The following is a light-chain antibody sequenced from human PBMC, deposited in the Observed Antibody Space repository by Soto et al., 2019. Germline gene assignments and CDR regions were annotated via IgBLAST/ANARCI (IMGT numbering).Light chain of an antibody. CDR3: SSYTGSTFYV. CDR1: SSDVGGYNY. J-gene: IGLJ1*01. CDR2: DVS. V-gene: IGLV2-14*01. Sequence: QSALPQPASVSGSPGQSIPISCTGTSSDVGGYNYVSWYQQHPGKAPKLTIYDVSNRPSGVSNRFSGSKSVNTASLTISGLQAEDEADYYCSSYTGSTFYVFGTGTKLTVL.